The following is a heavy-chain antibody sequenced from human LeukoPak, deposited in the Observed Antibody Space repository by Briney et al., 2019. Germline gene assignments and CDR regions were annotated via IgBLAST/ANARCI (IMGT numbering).Heavy chain of an antibody. CDR2: IYYSGST. CDR3: AREGYALGWFDP. D-gene: IGHD5-12*01. CDR1: GGSISSYY. V-gene: IGHV4-59*01. Sequence: SETLSLTCTVSGGSISSYYWSWIRQPPGKGLEWIGYIYYSGSTNYNPSLKSRVTISVDTSKNQFSLKLSSVTAADTAVYYCAREGYALGWFDPWGQGTLVTVSS. J-gene: IGHJ5*02.